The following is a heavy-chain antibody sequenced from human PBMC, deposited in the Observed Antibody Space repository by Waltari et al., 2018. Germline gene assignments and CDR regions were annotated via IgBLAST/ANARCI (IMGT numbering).Heavy chain of an antibody. CDR1: GDSVSSNRAA. Sequence: QVQLQQSGPGLVKPSQTLSLTCAISGDSVSSNRAAWNWIRQSPSKGLEWLGRTYYRSKWYNDYAVSVKSRITINPDTSKNQFSLQLNSVTSEDTAVYYCARDLEQQLYYYYYGMDVWGQGTTVTVSS. D-gene: IGHD6-13*01. CDR2: TYYRSKWYN. V-gene: IGHV6-1*01. J-gene: IGHJ6*02. CDR3: ARDLEQQLYYYYYGMDV.